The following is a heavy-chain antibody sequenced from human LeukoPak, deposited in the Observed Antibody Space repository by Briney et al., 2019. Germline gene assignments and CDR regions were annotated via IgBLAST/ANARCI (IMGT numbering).Heavy chain of an antibody. V-gene: IGHV3-30*02. Sequence: GGSLRLSSAASGFTFSSYGMHWVRQAPGKGLEWVAFIRYDGSNKYYADSVKGRFTISRDKSKNTLYLQMNSLRAEDTAVYYCARDQAVVVAATPDLYYFNNWGQGTLVTVSS. CDR2: IRYDGSNK. CDR3: ARDQAVVVAATPDLYYFNN. CDR1: GFTFSSYG. J-gene: IGHJ4*02. D-gene: IGHD2-15*01.